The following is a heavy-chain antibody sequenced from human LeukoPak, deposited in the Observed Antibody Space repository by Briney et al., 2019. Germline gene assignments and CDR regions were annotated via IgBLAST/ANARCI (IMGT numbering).Heavy chain of an antibody. CDR2: IIPIFGTA. J-gene: IGHJ4*02. Sequence: GASVKVSCRASGYTFTSYGISWVRQAPGQGLEWMGGIIPIFGTANYAQKFQGRVTITTDESTSTAYMELSSLRSEDTAVYYCARAAVAATPGTYDYWGQGTLVTVSS. CDR3: ARAAVAATPGTYDY. V-gene: IGHV1-69*05. CDR1: GYTFTSYG. D-gene: IGHD2-15*01.